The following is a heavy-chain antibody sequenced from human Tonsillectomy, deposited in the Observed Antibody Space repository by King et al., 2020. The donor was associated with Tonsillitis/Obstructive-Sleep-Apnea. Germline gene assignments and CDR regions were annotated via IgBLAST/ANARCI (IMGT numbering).Heavy chain of an antibody. J-gene: IGHJ4*02. V-gene: IGHV1-46*01. CDR2: IYPSCGST. D-gene: IGHD2-15*01. Sequence: VQLVESGAEVKKPGASVKVSCKASGYTFTSYYMHWVRQAPGQGLEWMGIIYPSCGSTSYAQKFQGRVTMTRDTSTSTVYMELSSLRSEDTAVYYCARDRDIVVLVAATPLGYWGQGTLVTVSS. CDR1: GYTFTSYY. CDR3: ARDRDIVVLVAATPLGY.